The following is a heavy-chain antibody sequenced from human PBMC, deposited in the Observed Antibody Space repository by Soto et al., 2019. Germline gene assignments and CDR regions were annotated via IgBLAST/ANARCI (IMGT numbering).Heavy chain of an antibody. D-gene: IGHD2-15*01. J-gene: IGHJ3*02. CDR1: GFTFDDYA. CDR2: ISWNSGSI. V-gene: IGHV3-9*01. CDR3: AKAPRGYCSGGSCYRSAAFDI. Sequence: DVQLVESGGGLVQPGRSLRLSCAASGFTFDDYAMHWVRQAPGKGLEWVSGISWNSGSIGYADSVKGRFTISRDNAKNSLYLQMNSLRAEDTALYYCAKAPRGYCSGGSCYRSAAFDIWGQGTMVTVSS.